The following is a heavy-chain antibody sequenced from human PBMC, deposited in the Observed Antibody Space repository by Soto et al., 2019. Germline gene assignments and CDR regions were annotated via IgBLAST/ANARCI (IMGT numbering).Heavy chain of an antibody. CDR3: TTDEADNGNDGDFDY. CDR2: IKNKRTT. D-gene: IGHD1-1*01. V-gene: IGHV3-15*01. CDR1: GLPFSKAW. Sequence: EVHLVESGGGLVKPGGSLRLSCAASGLPFSKAWMSWVRQAPGKGLEWVGRIKNKRTTDYAAPVRDRFTISRDDSQNMVYLQMDSLKTEDTAVYYCTTDEADNGNDGDFDYWGQGTPVTVSS. J-gene: IGHJ4*02.